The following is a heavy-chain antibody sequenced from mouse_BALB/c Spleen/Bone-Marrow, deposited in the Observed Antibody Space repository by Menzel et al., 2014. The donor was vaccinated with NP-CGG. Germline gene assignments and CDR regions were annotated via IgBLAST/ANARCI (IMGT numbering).Heavy chain of an antibody. CDR1: GFNIKDTY. V-gene: IGHV14-3*02. D-gene: IGHD1-1*01. CDR2: IDPANGNT. Sequence: EVQLQQSGAELVKPGASVKLSCTASGFNIKDTYMHWAKQRPEQGLEWIGRIDPANGNTKYDPKFQGKATITADTSSNTAYLKLSGLTSEDTAVYYCASYYYGSSSFAYWGQGTMVTVSA. CDR3: ASYYYGSSSFAY. J-gene: IGHJ3*01.